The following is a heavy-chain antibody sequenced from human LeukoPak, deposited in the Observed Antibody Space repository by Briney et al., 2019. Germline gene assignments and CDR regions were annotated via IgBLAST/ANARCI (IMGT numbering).Heavy chain of an antibody. Sequence: PGGSLRLSCAASGFTFSSYEMNWVRQAPGKGLEWVSYISSSGSTIYYADSVKGRFTISRDNAKNSLYLQMNSLRAEDTAVYYCARGGLSSSSWYYYFDYWGQGTLVTVSS. D-gene: IGHD6-13*01. J-gene: IGHJ4*02. V-gene: IGHV3-48*03. CDR2: ISSSGSTI. CDR1: GFTFSSYE. CDR3: ARGGLSSSSWYYYFDY.